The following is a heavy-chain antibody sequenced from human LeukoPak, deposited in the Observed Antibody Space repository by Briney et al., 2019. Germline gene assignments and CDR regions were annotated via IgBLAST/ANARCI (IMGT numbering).Heavy chain of an antibody. Sequence: PSETLSLTCAVYGGSFSGYYWSWIRQPPGKGLEWIGYIYYSGNTNYNPSLKSRVTISVDTSKNQFSLKLSSMTAADTAVYYCAREGTYYDFWSGYGMDVWGQGTTVTVSS. CDR1: GGSFSGYY. J-gene: IGHJ6*02. D-gene: IGHD3-3*01. CDR2: IYYSGNT. V-gene: IGHV4-59*01. CDR3: AREGTYYDFWSGYGMDV.